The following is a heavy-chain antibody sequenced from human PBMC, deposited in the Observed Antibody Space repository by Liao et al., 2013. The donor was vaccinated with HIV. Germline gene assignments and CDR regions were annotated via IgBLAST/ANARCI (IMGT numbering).Heavy chain of an antibody. CDR3: ARTDQYYDFWNGYENWFDP. CDR2: VHSSGST. J-gene: IGHJ5*02. CDR1: GGSISSGDYY. Sequence: QLQLQESGPGLVKPSQTLSLTCTVSGGSISSGDYYWSWIRQPPGKGLEWIGYVHSSGSTYYNPSLKSRVTMSVDTSKNQFSLRLSSVTAADTAVYYCARTDQYYDFWNGYENWFDPWGQGTLVTVSS. V-gene: IGHV4-30-4*08. D-gene: IGHD3-3*01.